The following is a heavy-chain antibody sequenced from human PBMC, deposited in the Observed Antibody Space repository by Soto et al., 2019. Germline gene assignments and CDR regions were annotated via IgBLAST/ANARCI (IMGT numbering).Heavy chain of an antibody. Sequence: PGESLKISCKGSGYSFTSYWISWVRQMPGKGLEWMGRIDPSDSYTNYSPSFQGHVTISADKSISTAYLQWSSLKASDTAMYYCASHCSSTSCYWGQYYYGMDVWGQGTTVTSP. V-gene: IGHV5-10-1*01. J-gene: IGHJ6*02. CDR2: IDPSDSYT. D-gene: IGHD2-2*01. CDR1: GYSFTSYW. CDR3: ASHCSSTSCYWGQYYYGMDV.